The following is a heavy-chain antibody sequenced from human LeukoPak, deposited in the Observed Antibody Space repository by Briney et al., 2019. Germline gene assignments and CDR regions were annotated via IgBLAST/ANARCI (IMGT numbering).Heavy chain of an antibody. V-gene: IGHV1-69*13. CDR2: IIPIFGTA. Sequence: SVKVSCKASGGTFSSYAISWVRQAPGQGLEWMGGIIPIFGTANYAQKFQGRVTITADESTSTAYMELSSLRSEDTAVYYCAKEYSGSEVGKTFDYWGQGTLVTVSS. CDR3: AKEYSGSEVGKTFDY. D-gene: IGHD6-6*01. CDR1: GGTFSSYA. J-gene: IGHJ4*02.